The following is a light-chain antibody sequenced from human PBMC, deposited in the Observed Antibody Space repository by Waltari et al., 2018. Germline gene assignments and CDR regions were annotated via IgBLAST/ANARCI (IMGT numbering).Light chain of an antibody. J-gene: IGKJ4*01. CDR1: QSVLSY. CDR3: YQHSSGLT. Sequence: VIFTQSPATLSLSPGERATLSCRASQSVLSYLAWYQQKPGQTPRLLIHSASSRATGIPDRFSGSGSGTEFTLTINSLEPEDVGIYHCYQHSSGLTFGGGTKVEIK. V-gene: IGKV3-11*01. CDR2: SAS.